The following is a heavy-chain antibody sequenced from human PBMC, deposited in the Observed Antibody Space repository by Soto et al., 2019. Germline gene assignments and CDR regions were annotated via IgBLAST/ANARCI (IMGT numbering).Heavy chain of an antibody. CDR2: IYYSGST. D-gene: IGHD3-22*01. V-gene: IGHV4-31*03. Sequence: QVQLQESGPGLVKPSQTLSLTCTVSGGSISSGGYYWSWIRQHPGKGLEWIGYIYYSGSTYYNPTLKGRVTISGDTSKNQCSRKLSSVTAADTAVYYCARPYYYDSSGANDAFDICGQGTMVTVSS. CDR3: ARPYYYDSSGANDAFDI. CDR1: GGSISSGGYY. J-gene: IGHJ3*02.